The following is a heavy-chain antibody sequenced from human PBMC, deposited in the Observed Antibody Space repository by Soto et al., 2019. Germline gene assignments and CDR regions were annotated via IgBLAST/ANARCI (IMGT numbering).Heavy chain of an antibody. CDR1: GYTFTSYY. V-gene: IGHV1-46*01. D-gene: IGHD6-13*01. CDR3: ARESAGTLFYYYYYYGMDV. CDR2: INPSGGST. Sequence: GASVKVSCKASGYTFTSYYMHWVRQAPGQGLEWMGIINPSGGSTSYAQKFQGRVTMTRDTSTSTVYMELSSLRSEDTAVYYCARESAGTLFYYYYYYGMDVWGQGTMVTISS. J-gene: IGHJ6*02.